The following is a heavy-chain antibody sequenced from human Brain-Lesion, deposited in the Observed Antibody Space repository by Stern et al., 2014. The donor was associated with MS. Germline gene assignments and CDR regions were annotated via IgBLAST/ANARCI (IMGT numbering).Heavy chain of an antibody. V-gene: IGHV5-51*01. J-gene: IGHJ3*02. CDR1: GYRVDNYW. D-gene: IGHD6-19*01. CDR3: ARTYSSGWYGGHAFDI. CDR2: IYPADSDT. Sequence: EVQLGESGAEVKKPGESLKISCKGSGYRVDNYWIGWVRQKPGKGLEWMGIIYPADSDTRYSPSLQGQVTISADKSISTVYLQWSSLKASDTAMYYCARTYSSGWYGGHAFDIWGQGTMVTVSS.